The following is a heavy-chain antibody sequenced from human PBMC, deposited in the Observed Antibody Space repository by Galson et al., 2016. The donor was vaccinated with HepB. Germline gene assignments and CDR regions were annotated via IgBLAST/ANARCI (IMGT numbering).Heavy chain of an antibody. J-gene: IGHJ6*02. CDR2: IIQSSGYI. V-gene: IGHV3-21*01. D-gene: IGHD3-3*01. CDR3: ATAPIFGVVTAVDYYYYGMDV. CDR1: GVTFSTYS. Sequence: SLRLSCAASGVTFSTYSMNWVRQAPGKGLEWVSSIIQSSGYIYYIDSVKGRFTISRDNAKNSLYLQMNSLRAEDTAVYYCATAPIFGVVTAVDYYYYGMDVWGQGTTVTVSS.